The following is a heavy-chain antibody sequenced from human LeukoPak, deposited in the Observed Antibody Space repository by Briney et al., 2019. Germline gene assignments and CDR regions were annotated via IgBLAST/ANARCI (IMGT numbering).Heavy chain of an antibody. CDR2: ISTSGSYK. J-gene: IGHJ4*02. V-gene: IGHV3-21*01. CDR3: ARGRYDVLAGYQPPYFDY. D-gene: IGHD3-9*01. CDR1: GFTFSNYN. Sequence: GGPLRHSCAASGFTFSNYNIKWLRQAPGKGLEWFSSISTSGSYKYYAASVKGRFTMSRDNAKDSLYLQMNSLRAEDTAVYYCARGRYDVLAGYQPPYFDYWGQGTLVTVSS.